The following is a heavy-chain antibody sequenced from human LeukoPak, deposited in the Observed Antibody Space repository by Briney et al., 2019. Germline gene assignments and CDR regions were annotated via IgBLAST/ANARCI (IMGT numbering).Heavy chain of an antibody. CDR3: ARVQNTGSYSALQQDFDY. V-gene: IGHV4-61*01. D-gene: IGHD1-26*01. CDR1: GGSVSSGSYY. J-gene: IGHJ4*02. CDR2: IYHSGST. Sequence: SETLSLTCTVSGGSVSSGSYYWSWIRQPPGKGLEWIGYIYHSGSTNYNPSLKSRVTISVDTSKNQFSLKLSSVTAADTAVYYCARVQNTGSYSALQQDFDYWGQGTLVTVSS.